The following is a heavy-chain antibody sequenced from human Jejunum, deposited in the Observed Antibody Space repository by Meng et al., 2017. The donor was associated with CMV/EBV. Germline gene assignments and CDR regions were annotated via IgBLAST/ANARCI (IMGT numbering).Heavy chain of an antibody. D-gene: IGHD3-22*01. CDR1: FSNYW. Sequence: FSNYWMNWVRQAPGKGLEWVANIKNAGSETYYVNSVKGRFTISRDNAKNSLYLQMNSLRAEDTAVYYCARDMYYVSSGFFGREDYWGQGTLVTVSS. J-gene: IGHJ4*02. CDR2: IKNAGSET. V-gene: IGHV3-7*01. CDR3: ARDMYYVSSGFFGREDY.